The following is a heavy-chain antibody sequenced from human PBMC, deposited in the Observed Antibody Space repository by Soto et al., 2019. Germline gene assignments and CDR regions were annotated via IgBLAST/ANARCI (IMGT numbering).Heavy chain of an antibody. J-gene: IGHJ6*02. V-gene: IGHV3-66*04. CDR3: ARPYRSGWPYYGMDV. Sequence: PGGSLRLSCAASGFTVTSNYMNWVRQAPGKGLEWVSVIYSGGTTYYADSVKGRFIISRDNSKNTVSLLMNSLRAEDTAIYYCARPYRSGWPYYGMDVWGQGTSVTVSS. D-gene: IGHD6-19*01. CDR1: GFTVTSNY. CDR2: IYSGGTT.